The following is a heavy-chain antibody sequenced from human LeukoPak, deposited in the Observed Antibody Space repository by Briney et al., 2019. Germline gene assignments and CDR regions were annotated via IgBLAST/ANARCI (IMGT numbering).Heavy chain of an antibody. Sequence: SETLSLTCTVSGGSISSYYWSWIRQPPGKGLEWIGYIYYTGSTDYNPSLKSRVTISVDTSKSHFSLKLSSVTAADTAVYYCARGQWLPVFDFWGQGTLVTVSS. V-gene: IGHV4-59*01. J-gene: IGHJ4*02. CDR1: GGSISSYY. D-gene: IGHD3-22*01. CDR3: ARGQWLPVFDF. CDR2: IYYTGST.